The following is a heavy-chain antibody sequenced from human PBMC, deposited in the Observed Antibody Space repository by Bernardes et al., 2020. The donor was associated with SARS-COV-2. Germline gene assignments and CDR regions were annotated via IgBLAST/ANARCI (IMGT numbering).Heavy chain of an antibody. CDR1: GFTFSSYG. D-gene: IGHD1-26*01. J-gene: IGHJ4*02. Sequence: GGSLRLSCAASGFTFSSYGMHWVRQAPGKGLEWVAVIWYDGSNKYYADSVMGRFTISRDNSKNTLYLQMNSLRAEDTAVYYCARGSGNYYFDYWGQGTLVTVSS. V-gene: IGHV3-33*01. CDR3: ARGSGNYYFDY. CDR2: IWYDGSNK.